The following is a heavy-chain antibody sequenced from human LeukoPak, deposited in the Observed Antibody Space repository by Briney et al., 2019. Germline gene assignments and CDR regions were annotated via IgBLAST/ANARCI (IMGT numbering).Heavy chain of an antibody. CDR2: INPYNGDT. V-gene: IGHV1-18*04. Sequence: GASVKVSCKASGYTFTGYDIHWVRQAPGQGLEWMGWINPYNGDTNYAQKFQGRVTMTTDTSMSTAYMELRSLRSDDTAVYYCARNGACSCGSCKSRFFDCIDDYWQQATLIIASS. CDR1: GYTFTGYD. D-gene: IGHD2-15*01. CDR3: ARNGACSCGSCKSRFFDCIDDY. J-gene: IGHJ4*02.